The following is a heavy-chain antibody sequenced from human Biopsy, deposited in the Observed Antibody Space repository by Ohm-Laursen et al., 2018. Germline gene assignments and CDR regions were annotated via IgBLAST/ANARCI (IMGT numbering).Heavy chain of an antibody. J-gene: IGHJ4*02. CDR1: GGPSSNSA. CDR3: ARGLPTEYGDYFSLDY. Sequence: ASVKVSCKASGGPSSNSAISWVRQAPGQGLEWMGGIIPVFGLATYAQRLQGRVSITADTSPNTAYMELTSLRSDETAVYFCARGLPTEYGDYFSLDYWGQGTLVIVSS. V-gene: IGHV1-69*10. D-gene: IGHD4-17*01. CDR2: IIPVFGLA.